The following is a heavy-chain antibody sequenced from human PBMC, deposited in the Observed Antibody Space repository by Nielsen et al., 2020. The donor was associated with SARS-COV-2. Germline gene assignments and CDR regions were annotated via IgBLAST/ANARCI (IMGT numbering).Heavy chain of an antibody. D-gene: IGHD2-21*02. Sequence: ASVKVSCKASGYTFTSYYMHWVRQAPGQGLEWMGIINPSGGSTSYAQKFQGRVTMTRDTSTSTVYMELSSLRSEDTAVYYCARGGRLRGNVCGGDCYPLDYWGQGTLVTVSS. J-gene: IGHJ4*02. CDR1: GYTFTSYY. V-gene: IGHV1-46*01. CDR2: INPSGGST. CDR3: ARGGRLRGNVCGGDCYPLDY.